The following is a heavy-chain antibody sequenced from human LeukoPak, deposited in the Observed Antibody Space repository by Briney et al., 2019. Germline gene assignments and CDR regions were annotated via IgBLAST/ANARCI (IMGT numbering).Heavy chain of an antibody. CDR1: GGTFSSYT. J-gene: IGHJ4*02. Sequence: GASVKVSCKASGGTFSSYTISWVRQAPGQGLEWMGRIIPILGIANYAQKFQGRVTITADKSTSTAYMELRSLRSDDTAVYYCGRDLIDYGGNIVYWGQGTLVTVSS. V-gene: IGHV1-69*04. CDR3: GRDLIDYGGNIVY. D-gene: IGHD4-23*01. CDR2: IIPILGIA.